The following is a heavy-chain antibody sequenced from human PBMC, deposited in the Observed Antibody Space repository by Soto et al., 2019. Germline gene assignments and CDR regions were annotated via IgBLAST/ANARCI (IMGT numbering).Heavy chain of an antibody. CDR3: ARVDYSYYYGMDV. V-gene: IGHV1-46*03. Sequence: QVQLVQSGAEVKKPGASVKVSCKASGYTFTRYYMHWVRQAPGQGLEWMGIINPSGGSTSYAQKFQGRVTMTRDTSMSTGYMELSSLRSEDTAVYYCARVDYSYYYGMDVWGQGTTVTVSS. CDR2: INPSGGST. J-gene: IGHJ6*02. CDR1: GYTFTRYY.